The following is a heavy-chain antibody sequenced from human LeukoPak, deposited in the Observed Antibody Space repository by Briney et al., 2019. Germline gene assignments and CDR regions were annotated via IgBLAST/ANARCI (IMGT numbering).Heavy chain of an antibody. D-gene: IGHD3-22*01. CDR3: ARGRYYDSSAPSFDY. V-gene: IGHV4-34*01. J-gene: IGHJ4*02. Sequence: SETLSLTCAVYGGSFSGYYWSWIRQPPGKGLEWIGKINHSGSTNYNPSLKSRVTISVDTSKNQFSLKLSSVTAADTAVYYCARGRYYDSSAPSFDYWGQGTLVTVSS. CDR1: GGSFSGYY. CDR2: INHSGST.